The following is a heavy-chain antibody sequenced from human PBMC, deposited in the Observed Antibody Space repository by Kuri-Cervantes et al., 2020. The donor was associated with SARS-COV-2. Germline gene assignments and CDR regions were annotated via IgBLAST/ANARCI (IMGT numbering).Heavy chain of an antibody. J-gene: IGHJ6*02. CDR1: VFTLSSFA. V-gene: IGHV3-30*03. D-gene: IGHD1-1*01. Sequence: GESLKISCAASVFTLSSFAMHWVRQAPGKGLEWVAVISDDGSNKFYSDSVKGRFTISRDNAKNSLYLQMNSLRAEDTAVYYCARDKVQLERPRYDYYYYDMDVWGQGTTVTVSS. CDR3: ARDKVQLERPRYDYYYYDMDV. CDR2: ISDDGSNK.